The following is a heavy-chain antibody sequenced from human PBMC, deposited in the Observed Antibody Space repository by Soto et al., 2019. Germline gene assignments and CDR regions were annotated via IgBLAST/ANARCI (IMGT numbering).Heavy chain of an antibody. D-gene: IGHD5-12*01. V-gene: IGHV3-48*02. Sequence: GGSLRLSCAASGFTFSSYSMNWVHQAPGKGLEWVSYISSSSSTIYYADSVKGRFTISRGNAKNSLYLQMNSLRDEDTAVYYCARDIVATYYYGMDVWGQGTTVTVSS. J-gene: IGHJ6*02. CDR1: GFTFSSYS. CDR3: ARDIVATYYYGMDV. CDR2: ISSSSSTI.